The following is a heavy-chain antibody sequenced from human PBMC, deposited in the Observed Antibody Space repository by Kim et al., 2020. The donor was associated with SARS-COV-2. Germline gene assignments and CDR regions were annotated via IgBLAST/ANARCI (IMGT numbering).Heavy chain of an antibody. CDR3: AKEGRSSSAGY. CDR1: GFTFSSSD. Sequence: GWSLRLSCAVSGFTFSSSDMNWVRQAPGKGLEWLSYISSSGNSKYYADSVKGRFTISRDNAKNSLYLQMTSLRDDDTAVYYCAKEGRSSSAGYWGQGTLVTVSS. J-gene: IGHJ4*02. V-gene: IGHV3-48*02. CDR2: ISSSGNSK. D-gene: IGHD6-6*01.